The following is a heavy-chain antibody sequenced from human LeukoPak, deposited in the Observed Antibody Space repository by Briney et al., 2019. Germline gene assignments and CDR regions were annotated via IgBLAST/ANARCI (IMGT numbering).Heavy chain of an antibody. CDR2: ISGSGGST. D-gene: IGHD2-2*02. V-gene: IGHV3-23*01. Sequence: GGSLRLSCAASGFTFSSYAMSWVRQAPGKGLEWVSSISGSGGSTFYADSVKGRFTISRDNSKNTLYLQMNSLRADDTAVYYCARGYCSSTTCYSRFEFWGQGTLVTVSS. CDR3: ARGYCSSTTCYSRFEF. CDR1: GFTFSSYA. J-gene: IGHJ4*02.